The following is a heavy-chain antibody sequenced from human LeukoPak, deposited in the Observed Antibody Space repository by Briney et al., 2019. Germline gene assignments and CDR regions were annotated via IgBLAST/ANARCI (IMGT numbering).Heavy chain of an antibody. CDR3: ARDLEQQLAHAFDI. V-gene: IGHV1-2*02. CDR1: VYTFTVYY. CDR2: INPNSGDT. D-gene: IGHD6-13*01. J-gene: IGHJ3*02. Sequence: ASVTVSCMSSVYTFTVYYMHWVRQPPGQGRELVGCINPNSGDTNYAQKFQGRVTTNSETSISTAYMELNSLRSDDTAVYYCARDLEQQLAHAFDIWGQGTMVTVSS.